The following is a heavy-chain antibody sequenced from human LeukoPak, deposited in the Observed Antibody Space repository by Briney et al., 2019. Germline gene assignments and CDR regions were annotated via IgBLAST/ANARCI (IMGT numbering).Heavy chain of an antibody. CDR2: IGGSATTT. V-gene: IGHV3-23*01. CDR1: EFTFSNYA. J-gene: IGHJ1*01. D-gene: IGHD2-21*01. CDR3: TKVLSYWSPFQH. Sequence: GGSLRLSSAASEFTFSNYAMSWVRQAPGKGLEWVSSIGGSATTTYYADSVKGRFTISRDNSKNTLYLQMNSLRAEDTAVYFCTKVLSYWSPFQHWGQGTLVTVSS.